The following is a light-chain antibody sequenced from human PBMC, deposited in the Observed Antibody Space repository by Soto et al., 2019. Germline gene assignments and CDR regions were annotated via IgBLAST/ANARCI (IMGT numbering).Light chain of an antibody. V-gene: IGKV3D-15*01. J-gene: IGKJ1*01. CDR3: QQYGSSWT. CDR2: GAS. CDR1: QSVSNN. Sequence: EIVMTQSPATLSVSPGEKSTLSCRASQSVSNNLAWFQQKPGQVPRLLIYGASNRATGVSARFSGSGSGTEFTLTISSLQSEDFAVYYCQQYGSSWTFGQGTKVDIK.